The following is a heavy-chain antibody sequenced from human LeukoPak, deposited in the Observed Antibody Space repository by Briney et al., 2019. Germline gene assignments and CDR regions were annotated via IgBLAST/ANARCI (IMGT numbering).Heavy chain of an antibody. J-gene: IGHJ6*03. V-gene: IGHV4-34*01. D-gene: IGHD3-10*01. CDR1: DGSFSTSY. Sequence: SETLSLTCAVYDGSFSTSYWSWIRQSPGKGLEWIGEINHGGNTNYNPSLKSRVTISVDTSKNQFSLKLSSVTAADTAVYYCARDYSEGDYYYNYYMDVWGKGTTVTISS. CDR2: INHGGNT. CDR3: ARDYSEGDYYYNYYMDV.